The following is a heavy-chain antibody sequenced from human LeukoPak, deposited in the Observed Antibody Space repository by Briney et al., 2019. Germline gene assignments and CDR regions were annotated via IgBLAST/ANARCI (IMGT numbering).Heavy chain of an antibody. CDR2: IYTSGST. D-gene: IGHD4-23*01. J-gene: IGHJ5*02. V-gene: IGHV4-61*02. CDR1: GGSISSGSYY. Sequence: SETLSLTCTVSGGSISSGSYYWSWIRQPAGKGLEWIGRIYTSGSTNYNPSLKSRVTISVDTSKKQFSLRLKSVTAADTAVYYCARDVNGGNSWGQFGPWGQGTLVTVSS. CDR3: ARDVNGGNSWGQFGP.